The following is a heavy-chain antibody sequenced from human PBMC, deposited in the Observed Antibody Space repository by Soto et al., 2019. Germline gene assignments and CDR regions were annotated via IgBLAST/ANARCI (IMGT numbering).Heavy chain of an antibody. Sequence: PSETLSLTCTVSGGSISSYYWSWIRQPPGKGLEWIGYIYYSGSTNYNPSLKSRVTISVDTSKNQFSLKLSSVTAADTAVYFCASARFDSWGQGTLVTVSS. CDR3: ASARFDS. CDR2: IYYSGST. V-gene: IGHV4-59*12. CDR1: GGSISSYY. J-gene: IGHJ4*02.